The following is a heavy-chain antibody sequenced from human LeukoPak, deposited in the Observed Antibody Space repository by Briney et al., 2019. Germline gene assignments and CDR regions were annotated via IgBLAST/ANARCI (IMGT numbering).Heavy chain of an antibody. J-gene: IGHJ4*02. CDR3: VKGRRRGYAYGTLES. CDR2: ISMDGVNT. CDR1: GFTFDYYT. V-gene: IGHV3-43*01. D-gene: IGHD5-18*01. Sequence: GGSLRLSCAASGFTFDYYTMYWVRQGPEKGLEWVSLISMDGVNTFYADSVKGRFTISRDNNKNSLYLQMNGLRTDDAGLYYCVKGRRRGYAYGTLESWGQGTLVTVSS.